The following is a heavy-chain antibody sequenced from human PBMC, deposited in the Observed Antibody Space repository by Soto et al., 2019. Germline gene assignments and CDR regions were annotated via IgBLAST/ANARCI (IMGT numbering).Heavy chain of an antibody. Sequence: EVQLVESGGGLVQPGGSLRLSCAASGFTFSSYWMSWVRQAPGKGLEWVANIKQDGSEKYYVDSVKGRFTISRDNAKNSLYLQMNSLRAEDTAVYYCARAPFLRPPGAFDIWGQGTMVTVSS. CDR2: IKQDGSEK. J-gene: IGHJ3*02. CDR3: ARAPFLRPPGAFDI. D-gene: IGHD4-17*01. V-gene: IGHV3-7*04. CDR1: GFTFSSYW.